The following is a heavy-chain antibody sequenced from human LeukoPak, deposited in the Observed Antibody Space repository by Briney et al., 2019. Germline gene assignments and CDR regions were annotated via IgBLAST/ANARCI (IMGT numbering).Heavy chain of an antibody. D-gene: IGHD6-19*01. CDR3: ARELGSGTFDY. Sequence: GRSLRLSCAASGFTFSVYGMHWVRQAPGKGLEWVAVMWYDGSKEYYADSVKGRSTISRDTSTNMLYLQMNSLRAEDTAAYYCARELGSGTFDYWGQGTLVTVSS. CDR2: MWYDGSKE. V-gene: IGHV3-33*01. J-gene: IGHJ4*02. CDR1: GFTFSVYG.